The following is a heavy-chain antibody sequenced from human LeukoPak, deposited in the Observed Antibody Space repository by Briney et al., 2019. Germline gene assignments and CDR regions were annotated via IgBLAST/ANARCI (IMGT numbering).Heavy chain of an antibody. V-gene: IGHV1-69*06. D-gene: IGHD2-2*01. CDR2: LIPVFGTP. Sequence: ASVKVSCKASGGSFSDNAINWVRQAPGQGLEWMGGLIPVFGTPNYAQRFQGRVTLTADISTKTVYMEMTGLRSEDTAVYFCARGIVTSTTDYFDYWGQGTLVTVSS. J-gene: IGHJ4*02. CDR1: GGSFSDNA. CDR3: ARGIVTSTTDYFDY.